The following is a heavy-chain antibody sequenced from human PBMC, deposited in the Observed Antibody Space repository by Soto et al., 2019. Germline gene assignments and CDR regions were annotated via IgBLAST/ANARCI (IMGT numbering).Heavy chain of an antibody. CDR1: GFTFSIYV. D-gene: IGHD3-22*01. CDR2: LSNTGDYT. J-gene: IGHJ4*02. V-gene: IGHV3-23*01. Sequence: GGSRRLSFAASGFTFSIYVMTWVRQAPGKGLDYVSYLSNTGDYTYLAASVKGRFTISRDNSKSTLYLQMNSLRAEDTAIYYCAKVTYETSGYYDVRSFDSWGQGTLVTVSS. CDR3: AKVTYETSGYYDVRSFDS.